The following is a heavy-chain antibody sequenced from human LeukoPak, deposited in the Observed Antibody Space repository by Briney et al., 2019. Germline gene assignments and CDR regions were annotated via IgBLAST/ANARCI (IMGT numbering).Heavy chain of an antibody. V-gene: IGHV3-7*01. CDR2: IKQDGSEK. J-gene: IGHJ4*02. CDR1: GFTFSSYW. CDR3: ARGRSGWYFDY. Sequence: GGSLRLSCAASGFTFSSYWMSWARQAPGKGLEWVANIKQDGSEKYYADSVKGRFTISRDNSKNTLYLQMNSLRAEDTAVYYCARGRSGWYFDYWGQGTLVTVSS. D-gene: IGHD6-19*01.